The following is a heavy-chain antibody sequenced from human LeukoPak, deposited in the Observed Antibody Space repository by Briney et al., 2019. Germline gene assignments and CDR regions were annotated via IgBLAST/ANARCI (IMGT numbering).Heavy chain of an antibody. CDR1: GFTFSSYA. Sequence: PGASLRLSCAASGFTFSSYAMSWVRQAPGKGLEWVSAISGSGGSTYYADSVKGRFTISSDNSKNTLYLQMNSLRAEDTAVYYCAKGRFEIAAAGGNFDYWGQGTLVTVSS. D-gene: IGHD6-13*01. CDR2: ISGSGGST. J-gene: IGHJ4*02. V-gene: IGHV3-23*01. CDR3: AKGRFEIAAAGGNFDY.